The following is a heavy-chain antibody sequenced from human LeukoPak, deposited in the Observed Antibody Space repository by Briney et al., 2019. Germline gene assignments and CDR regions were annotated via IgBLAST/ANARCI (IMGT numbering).Heavy chain of an antibody. V-gene: IGHV3-21*01. Sequence: GGSLRLSCAASGFTFSSYSMNWVRQAPGKGLEWVSSISSGSSYIYYADSVKGRFTISRDNAKNSLYLQMNSLRAEDTAVYYCAGEPGYCSSTSCYEIDYWGQGTLVTVSS. D-gene: IGHD2-2*01. CDR3: AGEPGYCSSTSCYEIDY. CDR1: GFTFSSYS. CDR2: ISSGSSYI. J-gene: IGHJ4*02.